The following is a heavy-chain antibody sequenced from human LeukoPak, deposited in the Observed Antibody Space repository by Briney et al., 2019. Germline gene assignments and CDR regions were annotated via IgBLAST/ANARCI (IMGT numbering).Heavy chain of an antibody. J-gene: IGHJ3*02. CDR2: IYTSGST. D-gene: IGHD5-24*01. V-gene: IGHV4-4*09. CDR3: ARNARDGYNFDI. Sequence: PSETLSLTCTVSGGSISSYYWSWIRQPPGKGLEWIGYIYTSGSTNYNPSLKSRVTISVDTSKNQFSLKLSSVTAADTAVYYCARNARDGYNFDIWGQGTMVTASS. CDR1: GGSISSYY.